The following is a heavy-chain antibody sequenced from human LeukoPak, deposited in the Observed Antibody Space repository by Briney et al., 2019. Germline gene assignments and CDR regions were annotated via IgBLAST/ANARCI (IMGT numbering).Heavy chain of an antibody. D-gene: IGHD5-24*01. CDR2: INPNSGGT. CDR1: GYTFTGYY. V-gene: IGHV1-2*02. Sequence: ASVKVSCKASGYTFTGYYMHWVRQAPGQGVEWMGWINPNSGGTNYAQKFQGRVTITTDTSISTAYMELSRLRSDDTAVYYCARRGDGYKPFDYWGQGTLVTVSS. J-gene: IGHJ4*02. CDR3: ARRGDGYKPFDY.